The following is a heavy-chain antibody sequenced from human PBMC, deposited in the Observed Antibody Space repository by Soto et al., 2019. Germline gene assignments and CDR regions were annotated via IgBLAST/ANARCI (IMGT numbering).Heavy chain of an antibody. D-gene: IGHD3-10*01. J-gene: IGHJ4*02. CDR2: ISSNGGST. CDR3: ARDPWDYYYGSGSYSDY. Sequence: GGSLRLSCSASGFTFSSYAMHWVRQAPGKGREYVSAISSNGGSTYYANSVKGRFTISRDNSKNTLYLQMGSLRAEDMAVYYCARDPWDYYYGSGSYSDYWGQGT. CDR1: GFTFSSYA. V-gene: IGHV3-64*01.